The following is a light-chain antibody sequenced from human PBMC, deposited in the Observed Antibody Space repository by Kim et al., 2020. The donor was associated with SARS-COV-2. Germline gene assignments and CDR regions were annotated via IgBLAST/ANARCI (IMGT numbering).Light chain of an antibody. J-gene: IGKJ2*01. CDR2: AAS. V-gene: IGKV1-39*01. Sequence: DIQMTQSPSSLSVSVGDRVTITCRASQSIATFLSWYQQKPGKAPKLPIYAASTRQSGVPSRFSGGGSGTHFTLTISSLQPEDFATYYCQQTENVVYTFGQGTKLEI. CDR3: QQTENVVYT. CDR1: QSIATF.